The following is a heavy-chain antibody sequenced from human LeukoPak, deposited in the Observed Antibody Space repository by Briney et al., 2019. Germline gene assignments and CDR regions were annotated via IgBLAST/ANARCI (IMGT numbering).Heavy chain of an antibody. D-gene: IGHD3-10*01. J-gene: IGHJ4*02. V-gene: IGHV4-31*03. CDR2: IYYSGST. Sequence: PSQTLSLTCTVSGGSISSGDYYWSWIRQHPGKGLEWFGYIYYSGSTYYNPSLKSRVTISVDTSKNQFSLKLSSVTAADTAVYYCARYNYGSGSYSYFEYWGQGTLVTVSS. CDR3: ARYNYGSGSYSYFEY. CDR1: GGSISSGDYY.